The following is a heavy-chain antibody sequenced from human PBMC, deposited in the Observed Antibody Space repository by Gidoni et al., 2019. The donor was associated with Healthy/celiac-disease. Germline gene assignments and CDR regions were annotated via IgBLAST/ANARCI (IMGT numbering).Heavy chain of an antibody. J-gene: IGHJ4*02. V-gene: IGHV3-30*18. CDR2: ISYDGSNK. CDR3: AKTLRKNPPHFDY. Sequence: QVQLVESGGGVVQPGRSLRLSCAASGFTFSSYGMHWVRQAPGKGLEWVAVISYDGSNKYYADSVKGRFTISRDNSKNTLYLQMNSLRAEDTAVYYCAKTLRKNPPHFDYWGQGTLVTVSS. CDR1: GFTFSSYG.